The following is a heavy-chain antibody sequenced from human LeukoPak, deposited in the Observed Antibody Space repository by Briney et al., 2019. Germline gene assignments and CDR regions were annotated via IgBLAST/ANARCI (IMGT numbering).Heavy chain of an antibody. CDR3: ASVYYDSGSFDY. CDR2: INHSGST. Sequence: SETLSLTCAVYGGSFSGYYWSWIRQPPGKGLEWIGEINHSGSTNYNPSLKSRVTISVDMSKNQFSLKLSSVTAADTAVYYCASVYYDSGSFDYWGQGTLVTVSS. D-gene: IGHD3-10*01. V-gene: IGHV4-34*01. J-gene: IGHJ4*02. CDR1: GGSFSGYY.